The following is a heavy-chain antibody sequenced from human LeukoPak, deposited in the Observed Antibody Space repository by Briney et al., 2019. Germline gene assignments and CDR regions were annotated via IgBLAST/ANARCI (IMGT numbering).Heavy chain of an antibody. CDR1: GFTFSSYA. Sequence: GRSLRLSCAASGFTFSSYAMHWVRQAPGKGLEWVAVISYDGSNKYYADSVKGRFTISRDNSKNTLYLQMNSLRAEDTAVYYCARAAQASIPAAAFDYWGQGTLVTVSS. CDR3: ARAAQASIPAAAFDY. V-gene: IGHV3-30-3*01. J-gene: IGHJ4*02. CDR2: ISYDGSNK. D-gene: IGHD2-15*01.